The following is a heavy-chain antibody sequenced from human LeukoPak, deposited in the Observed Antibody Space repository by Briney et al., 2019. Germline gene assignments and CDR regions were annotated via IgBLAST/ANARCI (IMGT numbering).Heavy chain of an antibody. CDR2: IYYSGST. CDR1: GGSISSGGYC. V-gene: IGHV4-31*03. CDR3: AKYQLLSNWFDP. Sequence: SETLSLTCTVSGGSISSGGYCWSWIRQHPGQGLEWIGYIYYSGSTYYNPSLKSRVTISVDTSKNQFSLKLSSVTAADTAVYYCAKYQLLSNWFDPWGQGTLVTVSS. J-gene: IGHJ5*02. D-gene: IGHD2-2*01.